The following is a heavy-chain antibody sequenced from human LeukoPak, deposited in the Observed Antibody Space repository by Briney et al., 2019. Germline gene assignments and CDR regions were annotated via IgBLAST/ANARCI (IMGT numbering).Heavy chain of an antibody. D-gene: IGHD5-24*01. J-gene: IGHJ4*02. CDR1: EFTFSSYS. V-gene: IGHV3-21*01. Sequence: GGSLRLSCAASEFTFSSYSMNWVRQAPGKGLEWVSSISSSSNYIYYADSMKGRFTISRDNAKNTLYLQMNSLRAEDTAVYFCAREMAAGTFDYWGQGALVTVSS. CDR3: AREMAAGTFDY. CDR2: ISSSSNYI.